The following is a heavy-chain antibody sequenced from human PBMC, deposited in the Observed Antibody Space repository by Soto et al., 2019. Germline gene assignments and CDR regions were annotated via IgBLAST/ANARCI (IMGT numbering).Heavy chain of an antibody. Sequence: SETLSLTCTVSGGSISSGIYYWSWIRQNPGKCLEWIGHIYYSGSTYYNPSLKSRVSISVDTSKNQFSLKLTSVTAADTAVYYCARVARGRVVGATPPCFDYWGQGTLVTVYS. V-gene: IGHV4-31*03. J-gene: IGHJ4*02. D-gene: IGHD1-26*01. CDR2: IYYSGST. CDR3: ARVARGRVVGATPPCFDY. CDR1: GGSISSGIYY.